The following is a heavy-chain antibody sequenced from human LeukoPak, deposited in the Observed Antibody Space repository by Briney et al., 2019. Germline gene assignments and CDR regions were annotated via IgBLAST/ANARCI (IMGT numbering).Heavy chain of an antibody. CDR2: INHSGST. CDR1: GGSFSGYY. CDR3: ARSMTTVFRISPSLDY. D-gene: IGHD4-17*01. V-gene: IGHV4-34*01. J-gene: IGHJ4*02. Sequence: PSETLSLTCAVYGGSFSGYYWSWIRQPPGKGLEWIGEINHSGSTNYNPSLKSRVTISVDTSKNQFSLKLSSVTAADTAVYYCARSMTTVFRISPSLDYWGQGTLVTVSS.